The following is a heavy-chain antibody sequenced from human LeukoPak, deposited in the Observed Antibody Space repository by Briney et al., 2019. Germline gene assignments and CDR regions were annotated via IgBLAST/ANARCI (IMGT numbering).Heavy chain of an antibody. D-gene: IGHD5-18*01. J-gene: IGHJ2*01. CDR2: IIPIFGTA. V-gene: IGHV1-69*13. Sequence: SVKVSCKASGGTFSSYAISWVRQAPGQGLEWMGGIIPIFGTANYAQKFQGRVTITADEPTSTAYMELSSLRSEDTAVYYCARVIVDTAMVSYWYFDLWGRGTLVTVSS. CDR1: GGTFSSYA. CDR3: ARVIVDTAMVSYWYFDL.